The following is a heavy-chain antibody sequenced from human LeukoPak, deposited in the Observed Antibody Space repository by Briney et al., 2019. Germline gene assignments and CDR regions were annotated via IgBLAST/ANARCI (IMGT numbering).Heavy chain of an antibody. V-gene: IGHV4-34*01. Sequence: SETLSLTCAVYGGSFSGYYWSWIRQPPGKGLEWIGEINHSGSTNYNPSLKSRVTISIDTSKNQFSLKLSSVTAADTAVYYCARGPCSGGSCYQTDWGQGTLVTVSS. CDR3: ARGPCSGGSCYQTD. D-gene: IGHD2-15*01. J-gene: IGHJ4*02. CDR2: INHSGST. CDR1: GGSFSGYY.